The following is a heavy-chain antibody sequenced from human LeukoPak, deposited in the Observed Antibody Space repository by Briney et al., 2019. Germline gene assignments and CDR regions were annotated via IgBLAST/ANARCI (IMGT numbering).Heavy chain of an antibody. CDR2: IWYDGSNK. CDR1: GFTFSSYG. V-gene: IGHV3-33*01. CDR3: ARGEGVPAAISFGF. J-gene: IGHJ4*02. Sequence: GGSLRLSCAASGFTFSSYGMHWVRQAPGKGLEWVAVIWYDGSNKYYADSVKGRFTISRDNSKNTLYLQMNSLRAEDTAVYYCARGEGVPAAISFGFWGQGTLVTVSS. D-gene: IGHD2-2*02.